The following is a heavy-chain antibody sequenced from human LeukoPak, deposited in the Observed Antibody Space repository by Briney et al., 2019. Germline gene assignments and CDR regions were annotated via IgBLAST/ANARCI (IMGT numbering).Heavy chain of an antibody. CDR2: IYTSGST. Sequence: SETLSLTCTVSVGSISSYYWSWIRQPAGKGLEWIGRIYTSGSTNYNPSLKSRVTVSVDTPKNQFSLKLSSVTAADTAVYYCARDYDILTGYSQLDYWGRGTLVTVSS. CDR3: ARDYDILTGYSQLDY. D-gene: IGHD3-9*01. CDR1: VGSISSYY. V-gene: IGHV4-4*07. J-gene: IGHJ4*02.